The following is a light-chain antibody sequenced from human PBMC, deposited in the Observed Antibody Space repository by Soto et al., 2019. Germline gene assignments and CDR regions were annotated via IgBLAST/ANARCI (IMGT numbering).Light chain of an antibody. Sequence: HPVLTQSPSASASLGASVKLTCTLSSGHSNYAIAWHQLQPEKGPRYLMKLNSDGSHIKGDGIPDRFSGSSSGAERYLTISSLQSEDEADYYCQTWGTGIQVFGGGTKLTVL. CDR1: SGHSNYA. CDR3: QTWGTGIQV. CDR2: LNSDGSH. V-gene: IGLV4-69*01. J-gene: IGLJ2*01.